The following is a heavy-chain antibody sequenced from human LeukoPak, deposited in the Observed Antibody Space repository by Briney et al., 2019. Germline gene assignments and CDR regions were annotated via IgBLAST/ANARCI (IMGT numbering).Heavy chain of an antibody. CDR3: AKVDYWSPENYLDS. Sequence: GGSLRLSCAASGFPFGSYAMTWVRQAPGKGLESVSVITDGADTYYADSVKGRFTISRDNSQNTVHLQMDNLRADDTAVYYCAKVDYWSPENYLDSWGQGTLVTVPS. D-gene: IGHD1-1*01. V-gene: IGHV3-23*01. J-gene: IGHJ4*02. CDR2: ITDGADT. CDR1: GFPFGSYA.